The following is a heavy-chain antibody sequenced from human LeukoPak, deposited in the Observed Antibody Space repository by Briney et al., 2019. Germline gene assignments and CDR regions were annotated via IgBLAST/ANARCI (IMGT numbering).Heavy chain of an antibody. V-gene: IGHV1-2*02. Sequence: ASVKVSCKASGYIFTGYYMHWVRQAPGQGLEWMGWINPNSGDTNYAQKFQGRVTMTRDTSISTAYMELSRLRSEDTAVYYCAAHASYYYDSSGYSDYWGQGTLVTVSS. CDR3: AAHASYYYDSSGYSDY. D-gene: IGHD3-22*01. CDR2: INPNSGDT. J-gene: IGHJ4*02. CDR1: GYIFTGYY.